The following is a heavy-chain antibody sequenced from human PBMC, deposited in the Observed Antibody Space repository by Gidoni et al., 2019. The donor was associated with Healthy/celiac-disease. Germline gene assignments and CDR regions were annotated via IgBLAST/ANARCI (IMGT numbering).Heavy chain of an antibody. CDR3: AREGDVSGFIDY. CDR1: GGSISSYS. Sequence: QVQLQESGPGLVKPSETLSLTCTVSGGSISSYSWSWIRQPPGKGLDWIGYIYYSGSTNYNPSLKSRVTISVDTSKNQFSLKLSSVPAADTAVYYCAREGDVSGFIDYWGQGTLVTVSS. CDR2: IYYSGST. D-gene: IGHD5-12*01. V-gene: IGHV4-59*01. J-gene: IGHJ4*02.